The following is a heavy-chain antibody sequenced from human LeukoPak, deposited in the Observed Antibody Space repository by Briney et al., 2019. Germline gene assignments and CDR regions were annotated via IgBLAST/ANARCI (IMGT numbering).Heavy chain of an antibody. V-gene: IGHV3-13*01. J-gene: IGHJ6*03. D-gene: IGHD3-22*01. CDR1: GFTFSSYD. Sequence: GGCLRLSCAASGFTFSSYDMHWVRQATGKGLEWVSAIGAAGDTYYPGSVKGRFTISRENAKNSLYLQMNSLRDGDTAVYYCARGDSSYYYMDVWGKGTTVTVYS. CDR3: ARGDSSYYYMDV. CDR2: IGAAGDT.